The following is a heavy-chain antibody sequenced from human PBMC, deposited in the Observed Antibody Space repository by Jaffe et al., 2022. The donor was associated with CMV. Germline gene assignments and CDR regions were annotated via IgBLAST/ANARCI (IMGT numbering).Heavy chain of an antibody. CDR1: GYTFTSYA. J-gene: IGHJ4*02. V-gene: IGHV1-3*01. D-gene: IGHD3-10*01. CDR3: ATRLGLVRGVFDY. Sequence: QVQLVQSGAEVKKPGASVKVSCKASGYTFTSYAMHWVRQAPGQRLEWMGWINAGNGNTKYSQKFQGRVTITRDTSASTAYMELSSLRSEDTAVYYCATRLGLVRGVFDYWGQGTLVTVSS. CDR2: INAGNGNT.